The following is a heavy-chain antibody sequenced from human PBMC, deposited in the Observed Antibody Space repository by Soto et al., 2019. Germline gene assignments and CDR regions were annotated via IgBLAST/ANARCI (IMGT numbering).Heavy chain of an antibody. J-gene: IGHJ5*02. V-gene: IGHV3-9*02. Sequence: EVQLVESGGGLVQPGKSLRLSCAASGFTSDDYAMHWVRQAPGKGLEWVSTINWNSGRIAYADSVKGRFTISRDNAKTSLYLQMIGLRAEDTAFYYCANGGLRRSLLFDTWFAPWRHGTLVTVSS. CDR3: ANGGLRRSLLFDTWFAP. CDR2: INWNSGRI. D-gene: IGHD2-15*01. CDR1: GFTSDDYA.